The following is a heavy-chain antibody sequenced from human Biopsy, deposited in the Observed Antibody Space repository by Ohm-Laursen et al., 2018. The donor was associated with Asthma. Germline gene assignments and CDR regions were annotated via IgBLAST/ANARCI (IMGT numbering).Heavy chain of an antibody. V-gene: IGHV1-3*01. Sequence: ASVKVSCKASGYTFINYAIHWVRQAPGQRLEWMGWINAGIGNTKYSQKFQGRVTITRDTSASTAYMDLSSLRSEDTAVYYCARTYYDFLTGQVNDAFAMWGQGTMVTVSS. CDR3: ARTYYDFLTGQVNDAFAM. J-gene: IGHJ3*02. CDR2: INAGIGNT. CDR1: GYTFINYA. D-gene: IGHD3-9*01.